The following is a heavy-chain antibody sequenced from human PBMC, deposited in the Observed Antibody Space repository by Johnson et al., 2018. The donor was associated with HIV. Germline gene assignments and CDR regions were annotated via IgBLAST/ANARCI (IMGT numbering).Heavy chain of an antibody. D-gene: IGHD6-19*01. CDR3: ARAVARGQWLANGYI. CDR1: GFSFSSYA. Sequence: VQLVESGGGLVQPGGSLRLSCAASGFSFSSYAMTWVRQAPGKGLEWVAALSDSSFYTYYADSVKGRFTVSRDNSRNPLFLHMNTLYLQMNSLRAEDTAVYYWARAVARGQWLANGYIWGQGTMVTVSS. V-gene: IGHV3-23*04. J-gene: IGHJ3*02. CDR2: LSDSSFYT.